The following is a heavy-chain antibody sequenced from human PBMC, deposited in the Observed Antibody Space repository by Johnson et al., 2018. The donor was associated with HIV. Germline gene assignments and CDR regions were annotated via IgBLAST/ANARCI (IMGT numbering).Heavy chain of an antibody. V-gene: IGHV3-7*01. CDR3: ARSATGTTADAFDI. D-gene: IGHD1-7*01. Sequence: VQLVESRGGVVRPGGSLRLSCAASGFTFSSYWMSWVRQAPGKWLEWVANIKQDGSEKYYVDSVKGRFTISRDNAKNSLYLQMNSLRAEDTAVYYCARSATGTTADAFDIWGQVTMVTVSS. J-gene: IGHJ3*02. CDR2: IKQDGSEK. CDR1: GFTFSSYW.